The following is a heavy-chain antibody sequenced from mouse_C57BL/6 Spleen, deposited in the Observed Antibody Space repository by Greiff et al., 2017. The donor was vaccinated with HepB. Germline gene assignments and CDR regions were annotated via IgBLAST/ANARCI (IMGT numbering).Heavy chain of an antibody. CDR1: GYSITSGYY. V-gene: IGHV3-6*01. CDR3: ARGDDYDAWFAY. J-gene: IGHJ3*01. CDR2: ISYDGSN. D-gene: IGHD2-4*01. Sequence: EVQLQQSGPGLVKPSQSLSLTCSVTGYSITSGYYWNWIRQFPGNKLEWMGDISYDGSNNYNPSLKNRISITRDTSKNKFFLKLNSVTTEDTATYYCARGDDYDAWFAYWGQGTLVTVSA.